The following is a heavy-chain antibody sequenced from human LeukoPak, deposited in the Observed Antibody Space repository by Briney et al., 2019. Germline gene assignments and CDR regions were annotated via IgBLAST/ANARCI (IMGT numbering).Heavy chain of an antibody. D-gene: IGHD3-3*01. CDR3: ARDGAIRITIFGVVTFDY. V-gene: IGHV3-30-3*01. CDR1: GFTFSSYA. J-gene: IGHJ4*02. Sequence: PGRSRRLSCAASGFTFSSYAMHWVRQAPGKGLEWVAVISYDGSNKYYADSVKGRFTISRDNSKNTLYLQMNSLRAEDTAVYYCARDGAIRITIFGVVTFDYWGQGTLVTVSS. CDR2: ISYDGSNK.